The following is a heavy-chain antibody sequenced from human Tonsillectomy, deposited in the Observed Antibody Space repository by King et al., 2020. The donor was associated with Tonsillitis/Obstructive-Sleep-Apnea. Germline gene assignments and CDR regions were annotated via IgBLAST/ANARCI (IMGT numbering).Heavy chain of an antibody. CDR2: IYYSGST. Sequence: QLQESGPGLVKPSQTLSLTCTVSGGSISSGGYYWSWIRQHPGKGLEWIGYIYYSGSTYYNPSLKSRVTISVDTSKNQFSLKLSSVTAADTAVYYCARANCSSTSCFLLGYYGMDVWGQGTTVTVSS. J-gene: IGHJ6*02. D-gene: IGHD2-2*01. CDR3: ARANCSSTSCFLLGYYGMDV. CDR1: GGSISSGGYY. V-gene: IGHV4-31*03.